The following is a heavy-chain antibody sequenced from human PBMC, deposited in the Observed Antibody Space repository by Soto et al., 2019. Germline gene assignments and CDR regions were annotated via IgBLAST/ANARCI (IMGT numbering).Heavy chain of an antibody. Sequence: PGGSLRLSCAASGFTFSSAAISWVRQAPGKGLEWVSSISVIGDHTFYADSVKGRFTISRDNAKNSLFLELTSLRADDTAVYFCARDSKNRQEGMDVWGQGTTVTVSS. J-gene: IGHJ6*02. CDR2: ISVIGDHT. V-gene: IGHV3-21*01. CDR1: GFTFSSAA. D-gene: IGHD4-4*01. CDR3: ARDSKNRQEGMDV.